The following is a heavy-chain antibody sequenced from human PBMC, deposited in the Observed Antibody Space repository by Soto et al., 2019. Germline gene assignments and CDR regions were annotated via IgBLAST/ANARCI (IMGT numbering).Heavy chain of an antibody. V-gene: IGHV4-39*01. CDR3: ASGVVVADTTVVCLDH. CDR2: IYYTGIT. CDR1: GSSISSTNYY. J-gene: IGHJ5*02. D-gene: IGHD2-15*01. Sequence: SETLSLTCTVSGSSISSTNYYLCFIRQPPGKGLEWIGNIYYTGITYYNPSLKSRVTISVDKSKNQFSLKLTSVTAADTAVYNCASGVVVADTTVVCLDHWGQGTLVTVSS.